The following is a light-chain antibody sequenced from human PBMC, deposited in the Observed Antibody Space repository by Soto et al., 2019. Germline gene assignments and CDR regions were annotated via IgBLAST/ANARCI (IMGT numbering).Light chain of an antibody. CDR3: SSYTISRTYV. Sequence: QSLLTQPASVSGSPGQSITISCTGTNSDVGSYNYVSWHQQHPGKAPKLMIYNVYDRPSGISNRFSGSKSGNTASLPISGLQGEDEADYYCSSYTISRTYVFGTGTKVTVL. V-gene: IGLV2-14*03. J-gene: IGLJ1*01. CDR1: NSDVGSYNY. CDR2: NVY.